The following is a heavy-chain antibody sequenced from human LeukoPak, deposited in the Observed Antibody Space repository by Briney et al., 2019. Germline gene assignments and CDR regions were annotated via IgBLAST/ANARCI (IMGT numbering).Heavy chain of an antibody. D-gene: IGHD1-20*01. Sequence: SETLSLTCTVSGGSIGSSSYYWGWIRQPPGKGLEWIGSIFHTGSTYYNPSLKSRVTFSVDTSKNQFSLGLNSVTAADTALYYCARVRYNWNRDFDYWGQGTLVTVSS. V-gene: IGHV4-39*07. CDR3: ARVRYNWNRDFDY. CDR1: GGSIGSSSYY. J-gene: IGHJ4*02. CDR2: IFHTGST.